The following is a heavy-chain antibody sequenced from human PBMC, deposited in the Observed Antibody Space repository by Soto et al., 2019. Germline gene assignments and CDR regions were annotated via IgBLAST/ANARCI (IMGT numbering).Heavy chain of an antibody. CDR2: ISYHGVNK. Sequence: QVQLVESGGGVVYPGRSLRLSCTASGFSFSSYGVHWVRQAPGKGLEWVAVISYHGVNKYYADSVNGRFTISRDNSKNMVFLQMNSLRVEDTAVYYCGKYSDYGDHRDWFDPWGQGTLVTVSP. CDR3: GKYSDYGDHRDWFDP. V-gene: IGHV3-30*18. CDR1: GFSFSSYG. D-gene: IGHD4-17*01. J-gene: IGHJ5*02.